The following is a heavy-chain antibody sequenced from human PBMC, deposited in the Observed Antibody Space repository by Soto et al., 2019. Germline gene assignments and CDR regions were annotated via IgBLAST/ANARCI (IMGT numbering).Heavy chain of an antibody. J-gene: IGHJ5*02. CDR2: IIPIFGTA. V-gene: IGHV1-69*01. CDR3: XXXXXXXSXPXRLAWFDP. D-gene: IGHD2-15*01. Sequence: QVQLVQSGAEVKKPGSSVKVSCKASGGTFSSYAISWVRQAPGQGLEWMGGIIPIFGTANYAQKFQGRVTITADESTSTAYMELXXXRSXXTAVXXXXXXXXXXSXPXRLAWFDPWGQGTLVTVSS. CDR1: GGTFSSYA.